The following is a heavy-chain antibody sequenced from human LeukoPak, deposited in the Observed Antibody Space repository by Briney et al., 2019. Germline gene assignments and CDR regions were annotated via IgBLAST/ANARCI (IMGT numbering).Heavy chain of an antibody. Sequence: PSETLSLTCTVSGGSISSSSYYWGWIRQPPGKGLEWIGSIYYSGSTYYNPSLKSRVTISVDTSKNQFSLKLSSVTAADTAVYHCAGDGLFVRFLVPVSGFDYWGQGTLVTVSS. D-gene: IGHD3-3*01. J-gene: IGHJ4*02. CDR3: AGDGLFVRFLVPVSGFDY. V-gene: IGHV4-39*07. CDR1: GGSISSSSYY. CDR2: IYYSGST.